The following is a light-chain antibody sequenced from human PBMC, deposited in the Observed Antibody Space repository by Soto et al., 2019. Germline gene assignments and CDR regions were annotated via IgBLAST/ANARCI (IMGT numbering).Light chain of an antibody. J-gene: IGKJ1*01. CDR3: HQYNDWPRT. Sequence: IVLTQSPATLSLSPGERATLSCRASQSVASDLAWYQHKSGQAPRLLIYDASTRATDTPARFRGSGSGTEFTLTISSLRSEDFALYYCHQYNDWPRTFGQGTKVEIK. CDR2: DAS. V-gene: IGKV3-15*01. CDR1: QSVASD.